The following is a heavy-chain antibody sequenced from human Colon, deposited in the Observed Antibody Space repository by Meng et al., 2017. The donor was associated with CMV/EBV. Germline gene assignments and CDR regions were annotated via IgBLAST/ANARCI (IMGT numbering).Heavy chain of an antibody. CDR1: GVSINSYY. D-gene: IGHD3-3*01. Sequence: SETLSLTCTVSGVSINSYYWSWIWQPPGKGLEWIGDLYFSGNTSFNPSLKSRLTISVDTSKNQFSLKLTSVTSADTAMYYCARLYPIFGVTSHQDPFDIWGQGTMVTVSS. V-gene: IGHV4-59*01. CDR3: ARLYPIFGVTSHQDPFDI. J-gene: IGHJ3*02. CDR2: LYFSGNT.